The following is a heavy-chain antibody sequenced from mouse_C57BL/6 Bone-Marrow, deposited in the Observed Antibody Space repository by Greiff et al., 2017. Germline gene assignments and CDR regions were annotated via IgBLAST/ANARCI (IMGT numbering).Heavy chain of an antibody. CDR2: INPNNGGT. J-gene: IGHJ2*01. CDR3: ARGGILRHYFDY. D-gene: IGHD1-1*01. V-gene: IGHV1-26*01. CDR1: GYTFTDYY. Sequence: EVQLQQSGPVLVKPGASVKISCKASGYTFTDYYMNWVKQSHGKSLEWIGDINPNNGGTSYNQKFKGKATLTVDKSSSTAYMELRSLTSEDSAVYYGARGGILRHYFDYWGQGTTLTVSS.